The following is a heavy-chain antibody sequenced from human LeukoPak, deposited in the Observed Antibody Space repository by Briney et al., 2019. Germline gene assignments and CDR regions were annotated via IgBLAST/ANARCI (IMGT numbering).Heavy chain of an antibody. V-gene: IGHV1-18*01. Sequence: ASVKVSCKASGYTFTSYGISWVRQAPGQGLEWMGWISAYNGNTNYAQKLQGRVTMTTDTSTSTAYMELRSLRSDDTAVYYCARAPFTMVRGVTPPAQSDYWGQGTLVTVSS. CDR3: ARAPFTMVRGVTPPAQSDY. CDR1: GYTFTSYG. D-gene: IGHD3-10*01. CDR2: ISAYNGNT. J-gene: IGHJ4*02.